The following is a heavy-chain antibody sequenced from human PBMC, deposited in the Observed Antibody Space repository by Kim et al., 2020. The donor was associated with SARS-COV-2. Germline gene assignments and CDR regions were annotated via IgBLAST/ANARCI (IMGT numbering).Heavy chain of an antibody. CDR3: ARGIVVVVPAAIYNYYYGMDV. CDR1: GGSISSYY. CDR2: VCYSWSA. Sequence: SETLSLTCTVSGGSISSYYWNWIRQPPGKGLEWIWYVCYSWSANYNPSLTSRGTISVYAAKNQFSLKLSSVTAADTAVYYCARGIVVVVPAAIYNYYYGMDVWGQGTPVTVSS. D-gene: IGHD2-2*01. J-gene: IGHJ6*02. V-gene: IGHV4-59*13.